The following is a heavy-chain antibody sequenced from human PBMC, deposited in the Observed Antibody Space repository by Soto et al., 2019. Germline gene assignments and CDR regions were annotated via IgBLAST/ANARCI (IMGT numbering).Heavy chain of an antibody. CDR3: AKSPLGYCSGGSCYPPHYFDY. D-gene: IGHD2-15*01. V-gene: IGHV3-23*01. CDR1: GFTFSNYA. CDR2: VGGSGDST. J-gene: IGHJ4*02. Sequence: PGGSLRLSYAASGFTFSNYAMSWVRQAPGKGLEWVSGVGGSGDSTYYADFVKGRFTISRDNSKDTLYLQMNSLRAEDTAVYYCAKSPLGYCSGGSCYPPHYFDYWGQGTLVTVSS.